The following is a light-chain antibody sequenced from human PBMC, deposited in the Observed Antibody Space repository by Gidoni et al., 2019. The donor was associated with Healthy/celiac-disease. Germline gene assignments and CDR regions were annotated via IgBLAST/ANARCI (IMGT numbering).Light chain of an antibody. CDR2: KAS. J-gene: IGKJ4*01. Sequence: DIQMNQSPSTLSASVGDRVTITCRASQSISSWLAWYQQKPGKAPKLLIYKASSLESGVPSRFSGSGSGTEFTLTISSLQPDDFATYYCQQYNSYPTFGGXTKVEIK. CDR1: QSISSW. V-gene: IGKV1-5*03. CDR3: QQYNSYPT.